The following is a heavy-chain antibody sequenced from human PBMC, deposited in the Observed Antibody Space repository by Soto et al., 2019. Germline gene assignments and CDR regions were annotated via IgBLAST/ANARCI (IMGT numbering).Heavy chain of an antibody. CDR3: ARQAQGYYMDV. CDR1: GFTVSSNF. J-gene: IGHJ6*03. CDR2: IYSGDST. Sequence: GGSLRLSCAASGFTVSSNFMSWVRQAPGKGLEWVSVIYSGDSTYYADSVKGRFTISRHNSMNTLYLQMNSLRTEDTAVYYCARQAQGYYMDVWGKGTTVTVSS. V-gene: IGHV3-53*04.